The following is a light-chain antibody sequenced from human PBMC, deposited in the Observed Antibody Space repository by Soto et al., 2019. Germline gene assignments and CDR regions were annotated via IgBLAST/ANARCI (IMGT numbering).Light chain of an antibody. J-gene: IGLJ1*01. V-gene: IGLV2-11*01. CDR2: DVI. Sequence: QSALTQPRSVSGSRGQSVTVSCIGTSSDVGGYNSVSWYQEHPGKAPKLMIYDVIKRPSGVPDRFSGSKSGNTASLTISGLLAEDEADYYCCSYVGSYSYVFGTGTKVTVL. CDR1: SSDVGGYNS. CDR3: CSYVGSYSYV.